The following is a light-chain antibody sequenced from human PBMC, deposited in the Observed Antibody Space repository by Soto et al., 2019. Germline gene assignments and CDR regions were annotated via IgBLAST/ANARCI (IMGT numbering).Light chain of an antibody. V-gene: IGKV3-20*01. CDR1: QSVSSSY. Sequence: EIVSTQSPGTLSLSPGERATLSCRASQSVSSSYLAWYQQKPGQAPRLLIYGASSRATGIPDRFSGGGSGTDFTLTISRLEPEDFAVYYCLQYGSSPRTFGQGTKVDIK. J-gene: IGKJ1*01. CDR3: LQYGSSPRT. CDR2: GAS.